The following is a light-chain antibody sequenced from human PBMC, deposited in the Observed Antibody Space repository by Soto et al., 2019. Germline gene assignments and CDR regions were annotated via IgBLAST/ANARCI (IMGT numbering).Light chain of an antibody. CDR2: STN. CDR1: SSNIGSNT. J-gene: IGLJ2*01. CDR3: AAWDDSLTGVV. Sequence: QSVLTQPPSASGTPGQRVTISCSGSSSNIGSNTVTWYQQFPGTAPKLLIYSTNQRPSGVPDRFSGSKSGTSASLAISGLQSEDEADYHCAAWDDSLTGVVFGGGTKLTVL. V-gene: IGLV1-44*01.